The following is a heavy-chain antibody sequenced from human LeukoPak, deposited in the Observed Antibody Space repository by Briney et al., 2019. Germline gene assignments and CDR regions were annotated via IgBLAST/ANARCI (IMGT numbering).Heavy chain of an antibody. CDR3: ARGYDSSGYYY. D-gene: IGHD3-22*01. J-gene: IGHJ4*02. CDR2: IYYSGST. Sequence: SETLSLTCTVSGGSISSYYWSWIRQPPGKGLEWIGYIYYSGSTNYNPSLKSRVTTSVDTSKNQFSLKLSSVTAADAAVYYCARGYDSSGYYYWGQGTLVTVSS. CDR1: GGSISSYY. V-gene: IGHV4-59*01.